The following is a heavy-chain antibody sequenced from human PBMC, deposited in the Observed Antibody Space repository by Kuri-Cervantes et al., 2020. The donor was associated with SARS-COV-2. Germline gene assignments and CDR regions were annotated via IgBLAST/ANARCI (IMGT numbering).Heavy chain of an antibody. Sequence: SETLSLTCTVSGGSISDFYWSWIRQPPGRGLEWIGYIHYSGSTNYNPSLRSRLTISVDTSKNQLSLRLRSVTAADTAVYYCARYSSSWSFDYWGQGTLVTVSS. CDR2: IHYSGST. J-gene: IGHJ4*02. CDR3: ARYSSSWSFDY. V-gene: IGHV4-59*08. D-gene: IGHD6-13*01. CDR1: GGSISDFY.